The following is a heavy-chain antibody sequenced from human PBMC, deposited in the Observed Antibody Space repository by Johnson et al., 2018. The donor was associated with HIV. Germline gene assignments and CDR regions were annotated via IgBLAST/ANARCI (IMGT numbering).Heavy chain of an antibody. CDR1: GFTFSSFG. CDR2: ISSAGSDK. V-gene: IGHV3-30*18. CDR3: AKDKVDTAMVSDAFDI. D-gene: IGHD5-18*01. Sequence: QVKLVESGGGVVQPGRSLRLSCAVSGFTFSSFGMHWVRQAPGKGLEWMAVISSAGSDKYYADSVKGRFTISRDNSKNTLYLQMNSLRAEDTAVYYCAKDKVDTAMVSDAFDIWGQGTMVTVSS. J-gene: IGHJ3*02.